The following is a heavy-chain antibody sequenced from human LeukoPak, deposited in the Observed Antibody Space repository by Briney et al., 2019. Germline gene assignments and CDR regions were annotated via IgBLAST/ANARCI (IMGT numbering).Heavy chain of an antibody. D-gene: IGHD6-13*01. V-gene: IGHV3-23*01. CDR2: ISGNGGTT. Sequence: PGGSLRLSCVDSGFTSSSYAMSWVRQAPGGGLEWVSAISGNGGTTYYADSVKGRFTISRDNSKNTLYLQMNSLRAEDTAVFYCAEATTISAAGSHFVYWGQGTLVTVSS. CDR3: AEATTISAAGSHFVY. CDR1: GFTSSSYA. J-gene: IGHJ4*02.